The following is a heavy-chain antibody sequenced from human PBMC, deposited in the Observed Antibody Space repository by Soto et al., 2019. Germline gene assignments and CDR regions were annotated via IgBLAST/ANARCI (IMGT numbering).Heavy chain of an antibody. J-gene: IGHJ4*02. CDR1: GYNFAGYW. CDR3: ARGGFSTRTCDY. V-gene: IGHV5-51*01. D-gene: IGHD3-3*01. CDR2: IYPSDSDT. Sequence: ESPQISCKGSGYNFAGYWIAWVRQMPGKGLELMGIIYPSDSDTRYRPSFQGQVTISADKSISSAYLQWSSLRASDTAMYYCARGGFSTRTCDYWCEGTPVTVCS.